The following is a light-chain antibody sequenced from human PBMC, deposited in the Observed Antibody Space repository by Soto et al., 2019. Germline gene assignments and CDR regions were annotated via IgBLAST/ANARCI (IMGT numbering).Light chain of an antibody. V-gene: IGKV1-39*01. CDR2: AAS. J-gene: IGKJ5*01. Sequence: DIQMTQSPSSLSASVGGRVPINCRASQSISSYLNWYQQKPGKAPKLLIYAASSLQSGVPSRFSGSGSGTDFTLTISSLQPEEFATYYCQQSYSTPITFGQGTRLEI. CDR1: QSISSY. CDR3: QQSYSTPIT.